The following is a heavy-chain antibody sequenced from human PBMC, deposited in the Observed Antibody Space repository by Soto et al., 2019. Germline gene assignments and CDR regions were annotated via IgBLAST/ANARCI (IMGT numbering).Heavy chain of an antibody. Sequence: SETLSLTCAVSGDSTSNKNWWSWVRQPPGKGLEWIASIFHTGTTYYNPSFKSRVTISVDTSKNQFSLKLSSVTAADTAVYYCARQRPTDGRWEFANYYGMDVWGQGTPVPVSS. D-gene: IGHD1-26*01. CDR2: IFHTGTT. J-gene: IGHJ6*02. CDR3: ARQRPTDGRWEFANYYGMDV. CDR1: GDSTSNKNW. V-gene: IGHV4-4*02.